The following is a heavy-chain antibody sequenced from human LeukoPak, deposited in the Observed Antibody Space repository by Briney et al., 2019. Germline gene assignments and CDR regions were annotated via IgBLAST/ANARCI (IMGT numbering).Heavy chain of an antibody. CDR1: GGSISSSSYY. Sequence: SETLSLTCTVSGGSISSSSYYWGWIRQPPGKGLEWIGSIYYSGSTYYNPSLKSRVTISVDTSKNQFSLKLSSVTAADTAVYYCARWDYSSSLSYWGQGTLVTVSS. J-gene: IGHJ4*02. CDR3: ARWDYSSSLSY. CDR2: IYYSGST. V-gene: IGHV4-39*07. D-gene: IGHD6-6*01.